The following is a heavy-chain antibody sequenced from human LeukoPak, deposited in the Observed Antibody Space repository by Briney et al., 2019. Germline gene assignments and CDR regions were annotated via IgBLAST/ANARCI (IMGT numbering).Heavy chain of an antibody. V-gene: IGHV4-34*01. Sequence: PSETLSLTCAVYGGSFSGYYWSWIRQPPGKGLEWIGEINHSGSTNYNPSLKSRVTISVDTSKNQFSLKLSSVTAADTAVYYCARITSSSWKQRAWFDPWGQGTLVTVSS. CDR1: GGSFSGYY. CDR2: INHSGST. J-gene: IGHJ5*02. D-gene: IGHD6-13*01. CDR3: ARITSSSWKQRAWFDP.